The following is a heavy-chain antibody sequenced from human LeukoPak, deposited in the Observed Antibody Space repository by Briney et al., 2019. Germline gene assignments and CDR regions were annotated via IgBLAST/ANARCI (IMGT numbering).Heavy chain of an antibody. CDR1: GFTFDNYA. CDR2: ISSSGSTI. CDR3: ARGFYSSGWSVDY. V-gene: IGHV3-11*01. Sequence: PGGSLRLSCAAAGFTFDNYAMHWIRQAPGKGLEWVSYISSSGSTIYYADSVKGRFTISRDNAKNSLYLQMNSLRAEDTAVYYCARGFYSSGWSVDYWGQGTLVTVSS. D-gene: IGHD6-19*01. J-gene: IGHJ4*02.